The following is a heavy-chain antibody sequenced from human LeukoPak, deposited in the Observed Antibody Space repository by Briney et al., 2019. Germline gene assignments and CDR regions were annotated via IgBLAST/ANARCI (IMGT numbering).Heavy chain of an antibody. D-gene: IGHD7-27*01. CDR1: GGSISSSSYY. J-gene: IGHJ4*02. CDR3: VQDWAWGAFAY. CDR2: ISGDAGRT. Sequence: PSETLSLTCTVSGGSISSSSYYWGWIRQPPGKGLEWVSGISGDAGRTYYADSVKGRFTIYRDNSKNTLYLQMNSLGAEDTAVYYCVQDWAWGAFAYWGQGTLVTVSS. V-gene: IGHV3-23*01.